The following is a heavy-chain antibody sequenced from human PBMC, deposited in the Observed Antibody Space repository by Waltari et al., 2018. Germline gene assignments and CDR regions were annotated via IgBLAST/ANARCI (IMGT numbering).Heavy chain of an antibody. V-gene: IGHV3-53*01. CDR3: ARAPYSGSYPELYYFDY. CDR1: GFTVSSNY. Sequence: VQLVEFGGGLIQPGGSLRLSCAASGFTVSSNYMSWVRQAPGKGLEWVSVIYSGGSTYYADSVKGRFTISRDNSKNTLYLQMNSLRAEDTAVYYCARAPYSGSYPELYYFDYWGQGTLVTVSS. J-gene: IGHJ4*02. CDR2: IYSGGST. D-gene: IGHD1-26*01.